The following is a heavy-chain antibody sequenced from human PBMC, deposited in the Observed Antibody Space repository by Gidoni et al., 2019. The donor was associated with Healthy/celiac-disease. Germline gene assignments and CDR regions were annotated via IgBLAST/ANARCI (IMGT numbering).Heavy chain of an antibody. V-gene: IGHV3-30*03. Sequence: QVQLVESGGGVVQPGRSLRLPCAASGFTFSSYGMPWVRQAPGKGLEWVAVISYDGSNKYYADSVKGRFTISRDNSKNTLYLQMNSLRAEDTAVYYCATSIAVAGTSGVDYWGQGTLVTVSS. CDR3: ATSIAVAGTSGVDY. CDR1: GFTFSSYG. J-gene: IGHJ4*02. D-gene: IGHD6-19*01. CDR2: ISYDGSNK.